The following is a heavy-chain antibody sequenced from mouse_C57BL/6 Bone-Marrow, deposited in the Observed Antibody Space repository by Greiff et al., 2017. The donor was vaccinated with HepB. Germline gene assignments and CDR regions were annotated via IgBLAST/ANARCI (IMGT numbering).Heavy chain of an antibody. J-gene: IGHJ1*03. CDR3: AKKGGSNYGWYFDV. CDR1: GFSLTSYG. V-gene: IGHV2-5*01. Sequence: QVHVKQSGPGLVQPSQSLSITCTVSGFSLTSYGVHWVRQSPGKGLEWLGVIWRGGSTDYNAAFMSRLSITKDNSKSQVFFKMNSLQADDTAIYYCAKKGGSNYGWYFDVWGTGTTVTVSS. D-gene: IGHD2-5*01. CDR2: IWRGGST.